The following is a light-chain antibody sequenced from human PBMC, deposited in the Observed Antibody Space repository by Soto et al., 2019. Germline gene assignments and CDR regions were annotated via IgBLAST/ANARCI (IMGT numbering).Light chain of an antibody. Sequence: QSVLTQPASVSGSPGQSITISCTGTSSDVGNYNLVSWYQQHPGKAPKLMIYEDSKRPSGVSNRFSGSRSGNAASLTISGLQAEDEADYYCYSYAGGSNCVFGTGTKVTV. CDR2: EDS. J-gene: IGLJ1*01. CDR1: SSDVGNYNL. CDR3: YSYAGGSNCV. V-gene: IGLV2-23*01.